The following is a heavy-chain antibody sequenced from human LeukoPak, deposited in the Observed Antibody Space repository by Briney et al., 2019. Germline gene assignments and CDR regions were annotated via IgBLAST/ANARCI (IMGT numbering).Heavy chain of an antibody. J-gene: IGHJ4*02. CDR1: DLTVSSNY. D-gene: IGHD5-24*01. CDR3: AKDVGWLQAFDY. V-gene: IGHV3-53*01. Sequence: GGSLRLSCAASDLTVSSNYMSWVRQAPGKGLQCVSLIYSGDSTYYADSVKGRFTISRDKSKNTLSLQMNSLRAEDTAVYYCAKDVGWLQAFDYWGQGTLVTVSS. CDR2: IYSGDST.